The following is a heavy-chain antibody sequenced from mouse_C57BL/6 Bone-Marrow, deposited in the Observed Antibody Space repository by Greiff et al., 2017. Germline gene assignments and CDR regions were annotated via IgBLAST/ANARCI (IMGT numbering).Heavy chain of an antibody. V-gene: IGHV5-12*01. D-gene: IGHD2-1*01. CDR2: ISNGGGST. CDR3: ARQGYYGIFDY. J-gene: IGHJ2*01. Sequence: EVKLQESGGGLVQPGGSLKLSCAASGFTFSDYYMYWVRQTPEKRLEWVAYISNGGGSTYYPDTVKGRFTISRDNAKNTLYLQMSRLKSEDTAMYYCARQGYYGIFDYWGQGTTLTVSS. CDR1: GFTFSDYY.